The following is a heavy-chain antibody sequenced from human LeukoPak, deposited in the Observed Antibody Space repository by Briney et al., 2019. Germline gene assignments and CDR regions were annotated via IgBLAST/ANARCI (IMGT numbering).Heavy chain of an antibody. J-gene: IGHJ4*02. CDR1: GYTFTSYG. CDR3: ARGEVWGWELSDFDY. V-gene: IGHV1-18*01. D-gene: IGHD1-26*01. CDR2: ISAYNGNT. Sequence: ASVKVSCKASGYTFTSYGISWVRQAPGQGLEWMGWISAYNGNTNYAQKLQGRVTMITDTSTSTAYMELRSLRSDDTAVYYCARGEVWGWELSDFDYWGQGTLVTVSS.